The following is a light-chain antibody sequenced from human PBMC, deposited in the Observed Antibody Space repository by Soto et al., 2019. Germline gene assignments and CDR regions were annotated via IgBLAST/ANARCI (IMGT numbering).Light chain of an antibody. CDR1: QVFNTF. V-gene: IGKV1-9*01. CDR2: AAS. J-gene: IGKJ5*01. Sequence: IQLTQSPSSLSASVGDRVTITCRASQVFNTFLAWYQQKPGKAPNLLIYAASTLQRGVPSRFSGTGSGTDFTLTISSLQPEDFATYYCQQLNTYPITFGQGTLLEVK. CDR3: QQLNTYPIT.